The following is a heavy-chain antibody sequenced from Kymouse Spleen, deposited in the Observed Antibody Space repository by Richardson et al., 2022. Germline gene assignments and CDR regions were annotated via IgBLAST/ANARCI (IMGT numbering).Heavy chain of an antibody. CDR1: GGSISSGGYY. V-gene: IGHV4-31*03. J-gene: IGHJ4*02. Sequence: QVQLQESGPGLVKPSQTLSLTCTVSGGSISSGGYYWSWIRQHPGKGLEWIGYIYYSGSTYYNPSLKSRVTISVDTSKNQFSLKLSSVTAADTAVYYCARDHITMVRGVIITYFDYWGQGTLVTVSS. CDR3: ARDHITMVRGVIITYFDY. D-gene: IGHD3-10*01. CDR2: IYYSGST.